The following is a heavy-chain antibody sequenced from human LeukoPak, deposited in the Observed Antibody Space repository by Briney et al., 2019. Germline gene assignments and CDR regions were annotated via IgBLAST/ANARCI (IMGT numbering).Heavy chain of an antibody. D-gene: IGHD4-17*01. Sequence: SETLSLTCTVSGGSISSSSYYWGWIRQPPGKGLEWIGSIYYSGSTYYNPSLKSRVTISIDTSKNQFSLKLSSVTAADTAVYYCARARDDYGEYNFDYWGQGTLVTVSS. CDR2: IYYSGST. J-gene: IGHJ4*02. CDR1: GGSISSSSYY. CDR3: ARARDDYGEYNFDY. V-gene: IGHV4-39*07.